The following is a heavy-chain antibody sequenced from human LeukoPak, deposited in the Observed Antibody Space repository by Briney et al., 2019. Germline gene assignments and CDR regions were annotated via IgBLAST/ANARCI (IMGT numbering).Heavy chain of an antibody. CDR2: IYYSGST. CDR1: GGSISSYY. V-gene: IGHV4-59*08. CDR3: ARPNMEYYDILTGPKPYWFDP. D-gene: IGHD3-9*01. J-gene: IGHJ5*02. Sequence: SETLSLTCTVSGGSISSYYWSWIRQPPGKGLEWIGYIYYSGSTNYNPSLKSRVTISVDTSKNQFSLKLSSVTAADTAVYYCARPNMEYYDILTGPKPYWFDPWGQGTLVTVSS.